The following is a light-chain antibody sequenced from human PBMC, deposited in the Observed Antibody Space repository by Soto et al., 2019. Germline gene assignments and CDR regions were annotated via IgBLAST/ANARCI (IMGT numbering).Light chain of an antibody. CDR1: QSVTSGY. Sequence: EIVLTQSPGTLSWSPGERATLSCRASQSVTSGYLAWYQQKPGQAPRLLIYGASSRATGIPDRFTGSGSGTDFTLTISRLEPEDFAVYYCQQYGSSWTFGQGTKVEIK. CDR3: QQYGSSWT. V-gene: IGKV3-20*01. J-gene: IGKJ1*01. CDR2: GAS.